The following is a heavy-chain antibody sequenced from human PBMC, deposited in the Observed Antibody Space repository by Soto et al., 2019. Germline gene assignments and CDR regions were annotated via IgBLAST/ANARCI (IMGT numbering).Heavy chain of an antibody. CDR1: GGTFSTAA. CDR2: IMPIFRTA. Sequence: QVQVVQSGAEVKKPGSSVKVSCKTSGGTFSTAAISWVRQAPGKGLEWMGGIMPIFRTADYAQKFQGRVTITVYDSASTAYLELSSLRSEDTAVYYCARDEDRAKLCVNYYYIMDVWCQGTTVTFTS. D-gene: IGHD3-16*01. J-gene: IGHJ6*02. CDR3: ARDEDRAKLCVNYYYIMDV. V-gene: IGHV1-69*12.